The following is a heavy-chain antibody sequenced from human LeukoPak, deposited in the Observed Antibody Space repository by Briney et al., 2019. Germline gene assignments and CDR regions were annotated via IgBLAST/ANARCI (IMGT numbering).Heavy chain of an antibody. CDR2: INPSGGST. CDR1: GYTFTSYY. J-gene: IGHJ4*02. V-gene: IGHV1-46*01. CDR3: ARAVKEYYYGSGSPSSEYYFDY. Sequence: ASVKDSCKASGYTFTSYYMLWVRQAPRQGLEWMGIINPSGGSTSYPHTFHGRVTMTTDTSTSTAYMELRSLRSEDTAVYYCARAVKEYYYGSGSPSSEYYFDYWGQGTLVTVSS. D-gene: IGHD3-10*01.